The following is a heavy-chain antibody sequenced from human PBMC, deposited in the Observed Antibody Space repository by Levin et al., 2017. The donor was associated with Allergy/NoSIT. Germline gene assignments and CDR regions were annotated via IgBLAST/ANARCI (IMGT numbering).Heavy chain of an antibody. CDR2: ISYDGTNE. Sequence: SCAASGFTFSNFGMHWVRQAPGKGLEWVAIISYDGTNEYYADSVKGRFTISRDSSKNTLYLQMNSLRAEDTALYYCAKDHSSGYSDYWGQGTLVTVSS. V-gene: IGHV3-30*18. CDR3: AKDHSSGYSDY. J-gene: IGHJ4*02. CDR1: GFTFSNFG. D-gene: IGHD3-22*01.